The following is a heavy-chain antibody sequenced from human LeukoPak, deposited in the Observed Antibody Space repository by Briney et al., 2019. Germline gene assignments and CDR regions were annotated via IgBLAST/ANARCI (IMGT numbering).Heavy chain of an antibody. CDR1: GFTFSSYG. CDR2: IRYDGSNK. V-gene: IGHV3-30*02. Sequence: GGSLRLSCAASGFTFSSYGMHWVRQAPGKGLEWVAFIRYDGSNKYYADSVKGRFTISRDNSKNTLYLQMNSLRAEDTAVYYCAKESTVVIHEIDYWGQGTLVTVSS. CDR3: AKESTVVIHEIDY. D-gene: IGHD4-23*01. J-gene: IGHJ4*02.